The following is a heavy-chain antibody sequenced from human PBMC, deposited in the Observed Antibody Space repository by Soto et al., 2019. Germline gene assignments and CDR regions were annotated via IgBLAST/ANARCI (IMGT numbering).Heavy chain of an antibody. CDR2: IYYSGST. CDR1: GGSISSGDYY. CDR3: ARDKITGLFDY. J-gene: IGHJ4*02. Sequence: SETLSLTCTVSGGSISSGDYYWSWIRQPPGKGLEWIGYIYYSGSTYYNPSLKSRVTISVDTSKNQFSLKLTSVTAADTAVYYCARDKITGLFDYWGQGALVTVSS. D-gene: IGHD2-8*02. V-gene: IGHV4-30-4*01.